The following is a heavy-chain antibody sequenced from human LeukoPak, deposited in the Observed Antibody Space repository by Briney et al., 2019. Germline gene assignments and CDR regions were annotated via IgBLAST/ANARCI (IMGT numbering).Heavy chain of an antibody. CDR3: ARDRETG. J-gene: IGHJ4*02. CDR1: GFAFSSYN. V-gene: IGHV3-21*01. Sequence: GGSLRLSCVASGFAFSSYNMNWVRLPPGKGLEWVSFIDSTSNYIYYADSLKGRFTISRDNAKNSLYLQMNSLRAEDTAVYYCARDRETGWGQGTLVTVSS. CDR2: IDSTSNYI. D-gene: IGHD5-24*01.